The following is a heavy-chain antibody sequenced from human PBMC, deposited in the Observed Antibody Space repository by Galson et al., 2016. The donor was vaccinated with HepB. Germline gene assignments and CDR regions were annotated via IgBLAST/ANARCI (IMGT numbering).Heavy chain of an antibody. D-gene: IGHD6-19*01. Sequence: QSGAEVKKPGESLKISCKGSGYSFTSYWIGWVRQMPGKGLEWMGIIYPGDSDTRYSPSFQGQVTISADKSISTAYLQWTSLKASDTAIYYCARHEALAGGAHDAFDIWGQGTMVTVSS. CDR3: ARHEALAGGAHDAFDI. CDR1: GYSFTSYW. J-gene: IGHJ3*02. V-gene: IGHV5-51*01. CDR2: IYPGDSDT.